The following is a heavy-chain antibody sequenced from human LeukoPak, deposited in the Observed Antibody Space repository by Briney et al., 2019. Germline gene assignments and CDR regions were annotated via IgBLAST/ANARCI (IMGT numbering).Heavy chain of an antibody. CDR1: GGSISSSNW. V-gene: IGHV4-4*02. CDR2: IYHSGST. Sequence: PSETLSLTCAVSGGSISSSNWWSWVRQPPGKGLEWIGEIYHSGSTNYNPSLKSRVTISVDKSKNQFSPKLSSVTAADTAVYYCARDSGTVTSYYFDYWGQGTLVTVSS. J-gene: IGHJ4*02. CDR3: ARDSGTVTSYYFDY. D-gene: IGHD4-17*01.